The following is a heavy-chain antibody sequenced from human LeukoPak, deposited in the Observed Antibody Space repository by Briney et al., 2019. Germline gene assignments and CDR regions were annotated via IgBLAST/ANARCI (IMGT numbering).Heavy chain of an antibody. J-gene: IGHJ4*02. V-gene: IGHV3-23*01. CDR3: AKRGVVIRVILVGFQKEAYYFDS. CDR2: ISGSGGST. Sequence: PGGSLRLSCAASGFTFSSYAMSWVRQAPGKGLEWVSAISGSGGSTYYEDSVKGRFTISRDNPKSTLYLQMNSLRVEDTAVYFCAKRGVVIRVILVGFQKEAYYFDSWRQGALVTVSA. CDR1: GFTFSSYA. D-gene: IGHD3-22*01.